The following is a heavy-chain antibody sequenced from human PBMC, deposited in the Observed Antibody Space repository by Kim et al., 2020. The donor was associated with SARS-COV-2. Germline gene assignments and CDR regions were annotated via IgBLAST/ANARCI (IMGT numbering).Heavy chain of an antibody. J-gene: IGHJ4*02. D-gene: IGHD2-15*01. Sequence: ASVKVSCKASGYTFTSYAMHWVRQAPGQRLEWMGWINAGNGNTKYSQKFQGRVTITRDTSASTAYMELSSLRSEDTAVYYCARVNCSGGSCQTRTFDYWGQGTLVTVSS. CDR1: GYTFTSYA. CDR2: INAGNGNT. V-gene: IGHV1-3*01. CDR3: ARVNCSGGSCQTRTFDY.